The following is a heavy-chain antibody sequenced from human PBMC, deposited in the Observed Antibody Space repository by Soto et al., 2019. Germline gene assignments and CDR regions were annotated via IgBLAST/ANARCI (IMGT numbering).Heavy chain of an antibody. D-gene: IGHD4-17*01. V-gene: IGHV3-48*02. J-gene: IGHJ4*02. Sequence: QLVESGGGLVQPGRSLTLSCSASGFMFNDYGMNWVRQAPGKGLEWIAYINWNSRTLYYADSVRGRFTISRDNAERSLYLPMNSLREDDTAVYYCARNYPNYGDYYFDFWGQGTLVAVSS. CDR1: GFMFNDYG. CDR2: INWNSRTL. CDR3: ARNYPNYGDYYFDF.